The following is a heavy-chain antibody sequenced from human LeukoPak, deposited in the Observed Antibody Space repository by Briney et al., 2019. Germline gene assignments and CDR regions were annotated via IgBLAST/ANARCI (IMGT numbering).Heavy chain of an antibody. CDR1: GFTLRSAS. J-gene: IGHJ6*04. CDR2: ISSSSVYI. D-gene: IGHD6-13*01. Sequence: GGSLRLSCAASGFTLRSASMNLDRQAPGKGLEWVSYISSSSVYIFYADSVKGRFTVSRDNAQNSLFLQMNSLRDEDTAVYYCARGYSTGMDVWGKGTTVTISS. V-gene: IGHV3-21*01. CDR3: ARGYSTGMDV.